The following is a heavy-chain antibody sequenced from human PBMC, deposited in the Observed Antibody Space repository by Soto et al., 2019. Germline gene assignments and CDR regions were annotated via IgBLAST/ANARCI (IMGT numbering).Heavy chain of an antibody. Sequence: PGGSLRLSCAASGFTFSSYAMTWVRQAPGKGLEWVSAISGSGGSTYYADSVKGRFTISRDNSKNTLYLQMNSLRAEDTAVYYCAKENGYSTSWFEFDYGGQGPLVTVPS. D-gene: IGHD6-13*01. V-gene: IGHV3-23*01. J-gene: IGHJ4*02. CDR2: ISGSGGST. CDR1: GFTFSSYA. CDR3: AKENGYSTSWFEFDY.